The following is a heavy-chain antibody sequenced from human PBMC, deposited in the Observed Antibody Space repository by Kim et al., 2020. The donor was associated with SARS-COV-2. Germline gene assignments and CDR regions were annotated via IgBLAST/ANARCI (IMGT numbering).Heavy chain of an antibody. J-gene: IGHJ4*02. Sequence: GGSLRLSCAASGFTFSSYSMNWVRQAPGKGLEWVSYISSSSSTIYYADSVKGRFTISRDNAKNSLYLQMNSLRDEDTAVYYCARDGRGKWLVPNYFDYWGQGTLVTVSS. CDR2: ISSSSSTI. D-gene: IGHD6-19*01. V-gene: IGHV3-48*02. CDR1: GFTFSSYS. CDR3: ARDGRGKWLVPNYFDY.